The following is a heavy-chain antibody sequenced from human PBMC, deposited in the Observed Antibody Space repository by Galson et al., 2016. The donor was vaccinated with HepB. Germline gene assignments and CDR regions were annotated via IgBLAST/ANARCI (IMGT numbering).Heavy chain of an antibody. CDR2: ISSRNYV. CDR3: ARDYGSDPFDY. J-gene: IGHJ4*02. V-gene: IGHV3-21*01. Sequence: SLRLSCAASGFTFNSYSMNWVCQAPGRGLEWVSSISSRNYVYYADSVKGRFTISRDSAKNSLYLQMNSLRADDTAVYYCARDYGSDPFDYWGQGTLVTVSS. CDR1: GFTFNSYS. D-gene: IGHD3-16*01.